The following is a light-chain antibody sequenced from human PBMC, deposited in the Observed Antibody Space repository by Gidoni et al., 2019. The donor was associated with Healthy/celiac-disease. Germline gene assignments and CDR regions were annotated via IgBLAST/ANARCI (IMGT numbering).Light chain of an antibody. CDR2: AAS. Sequence: LQIMHPPSSLSASVGDRVTITCRASQSISSYLNWYQQKPGKAPKLLIYAASSLQSGVPSRFSGSGSGTDFTLTISSLQPEDFATYYCQQSYSTPWTFGQGTKVEIK. V-gene: IGKV1-39*01. CDR3: QQSYSTPWT. CDR1: QSISSY. J-gene: IGKJ1*01.